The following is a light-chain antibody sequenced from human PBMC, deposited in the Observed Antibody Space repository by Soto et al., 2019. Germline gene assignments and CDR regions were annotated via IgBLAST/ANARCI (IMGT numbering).Light chain of an antibody. CDR1: QSVSSSY. CDR3: QQYGSSPYT. J-gene: IGKJ2*01. V-gene: IGKV3-20*01. Sequence: EIVLTQSPGTLSLSPGERATLSCRASQSVSSSYIAWYQQKPGQAPRLLIYDASSRATGVPDRFSGSGSGTDFTLTISSLEPEDFAVYFCQQYGSSPYTFGQGTKLEIK. CDR2: DAS.